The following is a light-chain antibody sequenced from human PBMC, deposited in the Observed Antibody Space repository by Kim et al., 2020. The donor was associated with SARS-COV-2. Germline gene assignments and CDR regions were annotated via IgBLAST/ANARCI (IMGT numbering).Light chain of an antibody. Sequence: PGKAPTTTFGGNSIESRSVNGYQQQPGQAPVLVLYYDSDRTPGTAVRFSGSDSENTTTLTLSRSGAGDEADYYCQVWDSGSGTPVFGGGTQLTVL. J-gene: IGLJ3*02. CDR1: SIESRS. V-gene: IGLV3-21*04. CDR2: YDS. CDR3: QVWDSGSGTPV.